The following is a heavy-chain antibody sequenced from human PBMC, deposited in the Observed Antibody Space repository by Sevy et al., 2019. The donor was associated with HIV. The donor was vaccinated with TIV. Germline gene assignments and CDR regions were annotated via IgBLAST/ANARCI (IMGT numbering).Heavy chain of an antibody. CDR3: VKDSIFYDSSSGYRPFYYYGMDV. CDR2: ISSSGSSA. CDR1: GFTFSGSA. D-gene: IGHD3-3*01. Sequence: GSRRLSCSASGFTFSGSALHWVRQAPGKGLEYVSVISSSGSSAYYAESVRGRFTISRDNSKNTLYLQMRSLRAEDTAVYYCVKDSIFYDSSSGYRPFYYYGMDVWGQGTSVTVSS. V-gene: IGHV3-64D*09. J-gene: IGHJ6*02.